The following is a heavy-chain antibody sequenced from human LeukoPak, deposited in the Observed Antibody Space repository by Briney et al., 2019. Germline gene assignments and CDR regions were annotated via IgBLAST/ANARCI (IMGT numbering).Heavy chain of an antibody. D-gene: IGHD6-19*01. CDR3: AKSMSSLYYFDY. J-gene: IGHJ4*02. Sequence: GSLRLSCAASGFTVSSNYMSWVRQAPGKGLEWVSVIYSGGGTDYADSVKGRFTISRDNSKNTLYLQMNSLRAEDTAVYYCAKSMSSLYYFDYWGQGTLVTVSS. V-gene: IGHV3-53*01. CDR2: IYSGGGT. CDR1: GFTVSSNY.